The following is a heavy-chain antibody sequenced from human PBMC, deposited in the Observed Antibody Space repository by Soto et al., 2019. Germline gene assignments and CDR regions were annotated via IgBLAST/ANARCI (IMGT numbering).Heavy chain of an antibody. CDR3: AKKSRNWNYDWFDP. J-gene: IGHJ5*02. D-gene: IGHD1-7*01. V-gene: IGHV3-23*01. CDR2: ITNTGITT. Sequence: PVGSLRLSCAASGFGFSTHALSWVRQAPGKGLEWLSSITNTGITTHYADSVKGRFTISRENSRNTLHLQMNNLRVDDTAVYYCAKKSRNWNYDWFDPWGQGTLVTVSS. CDR1: GFGFSTHA.